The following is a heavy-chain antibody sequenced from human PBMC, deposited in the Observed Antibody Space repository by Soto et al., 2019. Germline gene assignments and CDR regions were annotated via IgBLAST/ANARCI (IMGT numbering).Heavy chain of an antibody. D-gene: IGHD5-12*01. J-gene: IGHJ4*02. Sequence: SETLSLTCTVSGGSISSSSYYWGWIRQPPGKGLEWIGSIYYSGSTYYNPSLKSRVTISVDTSKNQFSLKLSSVTAADTAVYYCARHTSIVATPLDYWGQGTLVTVSS. V-gene: IGHV4-39*01. CDR1: GGSISSSSYY. CDR3: ARHTSIVATPLDY. CDR2: IYYSGST.